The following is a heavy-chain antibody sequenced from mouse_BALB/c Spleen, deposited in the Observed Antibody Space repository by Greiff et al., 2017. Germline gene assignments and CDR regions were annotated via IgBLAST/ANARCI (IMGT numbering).Heavy chain of an antibody. Sequence: EVQGVESGGGLVKPGGSLKLSCAASGFTFSDYYMYWVRQTPEKRLEWVATISSGGSYTYYPDSVKGRFTISRDNAKNTLYLQMSSLKSEDTAMYYCTRDRRESRYFDVWGAGTTVTVSS. CDR3: TRDRRESRYFDV. V-gene: IGHV5-4*02. J-gene: IGHJ1*01. CDR2: ISSGGSYT. CDR1: GFTFSDYY.